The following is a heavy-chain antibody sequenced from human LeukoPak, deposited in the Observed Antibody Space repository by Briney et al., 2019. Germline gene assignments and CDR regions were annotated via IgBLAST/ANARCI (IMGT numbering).Heavy chain of an antibody. J-gene: IGHJ1*01. V-gene: IGHV5-51*01. CDR3: ARSQGGYYDSSGQGYFQH. CDR1: GYSFTSYW. CDR2: IYPGDSDT. Sequence: GESLKISCKGSGYSFTSYWIGWVRQMPGKGLERMGIIYPGDSDTRYSPSFQGQVTISADKSISTAYLQWSSLKASDTAMYYCARSQGGYYDSSGQGYFQHWGQGTLVTVSS. D-gene: IGHD3-22*01.